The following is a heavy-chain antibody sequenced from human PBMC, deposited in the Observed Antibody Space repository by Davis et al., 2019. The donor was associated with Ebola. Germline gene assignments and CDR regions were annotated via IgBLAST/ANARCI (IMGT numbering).Heavy chain of an antibody. Sequence: PGGSLRLSCAASGFSFSSYEMHWVRQAPGKRLEWVSYISGTGSTIYYADSVRGRFTISRDNAKKSLYLQMNSLRAEDTAVYYCARVDYSNYVAGFDPWGQGTLVTVSS. CDR1: GFSFSSYE. CDR2: ISGTGSTI. V-gene: IGHV3-48*03. D-gene: IGHD4-11*01. J-gene: IGHJ5*02. CDR3: ARVDYSNYVAGFDP.